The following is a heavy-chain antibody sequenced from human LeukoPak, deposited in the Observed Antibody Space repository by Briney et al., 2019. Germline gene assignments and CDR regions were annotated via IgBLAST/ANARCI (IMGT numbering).Heavy chain of an antibody. Sequence: SETLSLTCAVSGASISKTNWWSWVRQPPGKGLEWIGEIYHSGKTNYNPSLKSRVTISVDKSKNQFSLKLNSVTAADTAVYYCAREVDAAAAYNWFDPWGQGTLVTVSS. CDR3: AREVDAAAAYNWFDP. J-gene: IGHJ5*02. V-gene: IGHV4-4*02. CDR2: IYHSGKT. CDR1: GASISKTNW. D-gene: IGHD2-2*01.